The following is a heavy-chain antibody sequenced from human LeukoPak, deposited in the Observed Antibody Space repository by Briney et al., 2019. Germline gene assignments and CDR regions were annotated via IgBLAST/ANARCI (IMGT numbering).Heavy chain of an antibody. CDR2: IKQDGSEK. CDR3: ARVGRRSSSFYFDY. J-gene: IGHJ4*02. D-gene: IGHD6-6*01. V-gene: IGHV3-7*01. CDR1: GFTFSSYW. Sequence: GGSLRLSCAASGFTFSSYWMSWVRQAPGKGLEWVANIKQDGSEKYYVDSVKGRFTISRDNAKNSLYLQMNSLRAEGTAVYYCARVGRRSSSFYFDYWGQGTLVTVSS.